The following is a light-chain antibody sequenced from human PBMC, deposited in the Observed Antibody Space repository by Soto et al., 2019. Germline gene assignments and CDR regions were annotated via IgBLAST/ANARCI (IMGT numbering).Light chain of an antibody. J-gene: IGKJ5*01. V-gene: IGKV1-39*01. CDR1: QNISSY. CDR2: AVF. CDR3: QQSYSTPPVT. Sequence: DIQMTQSPSSLSTSVGDRVTITCRASQNISSYLNWYQQKPGKAPQLLTYAVFSLQSGVPSRFSGSGSGTDFTLTISSLQPEDFATYYCQQSYSTPPVTCGQGPRLEIK.